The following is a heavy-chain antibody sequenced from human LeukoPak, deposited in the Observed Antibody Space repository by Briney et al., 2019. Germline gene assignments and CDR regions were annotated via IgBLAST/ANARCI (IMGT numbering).Heavy chain of an antibody. V-gene: IGHV1-18*01. Sequence: GASVKVSCKASGYTFTSYGISWVRRAPGQGLEWMGWISAYNGNTNYAQKLQGRVTMTTDTSTSTAYIELRSLRSDDTAVYYCARAIPFPVGATTGYYYYMDVWGKGTTVTVSS. D-gene: IGHD1-26*01. CDR3: ARAIPFPVGATTGYYYYMDV. CDR2: ISAYNGNT. CDR1: GYTFTSYG. J-gene: IGHJ6*03.